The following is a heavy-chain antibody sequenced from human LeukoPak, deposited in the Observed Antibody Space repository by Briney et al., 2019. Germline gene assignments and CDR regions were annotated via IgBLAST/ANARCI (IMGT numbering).Heavy chain of an antibody. CDR1: GFTFSSYS. CDR3: ARSIPYGTTWYGRSDY. Sequence: GGSLRLSCAASGFTFSSYSMNWVRQTPGKGLEWVSSISSSSSYIYYADSVKGRFTISRDNAKNSLYLQMNSLRAEDTAIYYCARSIPYGTTWYGRSDYWGQGTLVTVSS. D-gene: IGHD6-13*01. CDR2: ISSSSSYI. J-gene: IGHJ4*02. V-gene: IGHV3-21*04.